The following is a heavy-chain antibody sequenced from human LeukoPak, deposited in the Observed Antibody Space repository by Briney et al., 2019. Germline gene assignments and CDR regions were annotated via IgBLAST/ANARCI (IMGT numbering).Heavy chain of an antibody. CDR2: ISAYNGNT. D-gene: IGHD2-2*01. CDR3: SIVVVPAAIGGYWFDP. J-gene: IGHJ5*01. V-gene: IGHV1-18*01. Sequence: ASVKVSCKASGYTFTGYGISWVRQAPGQGLEWMGWISAYNGNTNYAQKLQGRVTMTTDTSTSTAYMELRSLRSDDTAVYYCSIVVVPAAIGGYWFDPWGQGTLVTVSS. CDR1: GYTFTGYG.